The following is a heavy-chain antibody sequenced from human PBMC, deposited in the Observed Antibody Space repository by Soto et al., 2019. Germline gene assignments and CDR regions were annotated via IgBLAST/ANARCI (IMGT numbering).Heavy chain of an antibody. V-gene: IGHV4-59*11. CDR2: IYYSGTT. CDR1: GGSISGHY. D-gene: IGHD6-6*01. CDR3: ARTQLGRWTFDI. J-gene: IGHJ3*02. Sequence: SETLSLTCTVSGGSISGHYWNWMRRPPGKGLEWIGSIYYSGTTIYSPSLKNRVTISLDTSRTHFSLRLNSLTSADTAVYYCARTQLGRWTFDIWGQGTVVTVSS.